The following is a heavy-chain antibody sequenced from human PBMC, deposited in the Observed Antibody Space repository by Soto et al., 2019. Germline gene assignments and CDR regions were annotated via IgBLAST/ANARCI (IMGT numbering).Heavy chain of an antibody. Sequence: SETLSLTCTVSGGSISSGDYYWSWIRQPPGKGLEWIGYIYYSGSTYYNPSLKSRVTISVDTSKNQFSLKLSSVTAADTAVYYCARMSGYRYGINYYYYFGIDVWGQGTTVTVYS. V-gene: IGHV4-30-4*01. CDR1: GGSISSGDYY. D-gene: IGHD5-18*01. CDR3: ARMSGYRYGINYYYYFGIDV. J-gene: IGHJ6*02. CDR2: IYYSGST.